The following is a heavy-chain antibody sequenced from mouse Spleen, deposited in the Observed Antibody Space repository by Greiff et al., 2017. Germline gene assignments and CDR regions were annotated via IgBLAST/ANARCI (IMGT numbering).Heavy chain of an antibody. CDR1: GFNIKDDY. D-gene: IGHD1-1*01. CDR2: IDPENGDT. Sequence: VQLQQSGAELVRPGASVKLSCTASGFNIKDDYMHWVRQRPEQGLEWIGWIDPENGDTEYASKFQGKATITADTSSNTAYLQLSSLTSEDTAVYYCTKGQGSSGWGQGTTLTVSS. V-gene: IGHV14-4*01. J-gene: IGHJ2*01. CDR3: TKGQGSSG.